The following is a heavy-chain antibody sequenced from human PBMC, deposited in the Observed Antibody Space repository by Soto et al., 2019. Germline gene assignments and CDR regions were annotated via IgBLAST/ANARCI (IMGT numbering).Heavy chain of an antibody. CDR1: GFTFSSYW. Sequence: EVQLVESGGGLVQPGGSLRLSCAASGFTFSSYWWHWVRKAPGKGLVWVSRINSDGSSTSYADSVKGRFTISRDNAKNTLYLQMNSLRAEDTAVYYCARGGSLNWYFDLWGRGTLVTVSS. CDR3: ARGGSLNWYFDL. D-gene: IGHD1-26*01. V-gene: IGHV3-74*01. J-gene: IGHJ2*01. CDR2: INSDGSST.